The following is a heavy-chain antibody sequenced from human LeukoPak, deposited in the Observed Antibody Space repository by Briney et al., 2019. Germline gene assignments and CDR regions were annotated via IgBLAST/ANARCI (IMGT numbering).Heavy chain of an antibody. V-gene: IGHV4-38-2*01. J-gene: IGHJ5*02. CDR1: GYSISSGYY. D-gene: IGHD1-26*01. Sequence: SETLSLTCAVSGYSISSGYYWGWIRQPPGKGLEWIGSIYHSGSTYYNPSLKSRVTISVDTSKNQFSLKLSSVTAADTAVYYRARGGSRVGDPYNWFDPWGQGTLVTVSS. CDR2: IYHSGST. CDR3: ARGGSRVGDPYNWFDP.